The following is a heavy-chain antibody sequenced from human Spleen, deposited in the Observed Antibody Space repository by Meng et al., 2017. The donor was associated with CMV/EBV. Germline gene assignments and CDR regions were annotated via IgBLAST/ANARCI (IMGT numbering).Heavy chain of an antibody. CDR2: IYPGDSDT. CDR1: GYIFTTYW. J-gene: IGHJ4*02. V-gene: IGHV5-51*01. Sequence: KVSCKGSGYIFTTYWIAWVRQMPGKGLEWMGIIYPGDSDTRYGPSFQGQVTISADKSISTAYLQWSSLKASDTAMYYCARRLARAQIDYWGQGTLVTVSS. CDR3: ARRLARAQIDY. D-gene: IGHD3-16*01.